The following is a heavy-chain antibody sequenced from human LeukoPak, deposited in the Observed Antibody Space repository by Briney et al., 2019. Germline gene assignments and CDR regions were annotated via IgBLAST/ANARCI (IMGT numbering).Heavy chain of an antibody. D-gene: IGHD3-10*01. Sequence: PSETLFLTCTVSGGSISSYYCSWIRQPPGKVLEWIGYIYYSGSTNYNPSLKSRVTISVDTSKNQFSLKPSTVTPAATPSYYVATDWGLGKLLWCEESHYWGQGTLVTVSS. CDR2: IYYSGST. CDR1: GGSISSYY. V-gene: IGHV4-59*01. J-gene: IGHJ4*02. CDR3: ATDWGLGKLLWCEESHY.